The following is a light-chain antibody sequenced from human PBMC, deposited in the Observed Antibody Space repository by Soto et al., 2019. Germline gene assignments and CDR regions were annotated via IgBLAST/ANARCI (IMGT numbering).Light chain of an antibody. CDR3: QQANSFPYT. CDR1: QVISSW. V-gene: IGKV1D-12*01. CDR2: AAS. Sequence: DIQMTQSPSSVSASVGDRVTLTCRASQVISSWLAWYQQKPGKAPKLLIYAASSLQSGVPPRFSGSGSGTDFTLTISSLQPEDFATYYCQQANSFPYTFGQGTKLEIK. J-gene: IGKJ2*01.